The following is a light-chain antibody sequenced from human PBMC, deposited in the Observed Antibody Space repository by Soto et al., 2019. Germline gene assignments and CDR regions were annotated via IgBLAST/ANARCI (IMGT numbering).Light chain of an antibody. Sequence: IRLTQSPSSLSASIGDRVTIACRASQGISRYLAWYQHKPGKAPQLLIYSASTLQSGVPSRFSGSGSGTDFTLTISSLQPEDFVTYYCQQLKSSPFTFGPGTKVEIK. CDR2: SAS. V-gene: IGKV1-9*01. CDR1: QGISRY. CDR3: QQLKSSPFT. J-gene: IGKJ3*01.